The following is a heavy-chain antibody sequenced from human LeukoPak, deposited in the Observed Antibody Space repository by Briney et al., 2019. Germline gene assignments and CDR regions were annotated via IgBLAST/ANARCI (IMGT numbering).Heavy chain of an antibody. CDR2: INPNSGGT. V-gene: IGHV1-2*02. CDR3: AAGLTYCSGGSCYSGWFDP. D-gene: IGHD2-15*01. CDR1: GYTFTGYY. Sequence: RASVKVSCKASGYTFTGYYMHWVRQAPGQGLEWMGWINPNSGGTNYAQKFQERVTITRDMSTSTAYMELSSLRSEDTAVYYCAAGLTYCSGGSCYSGWFDPWGQGTLVTVSS. J-gene: IGHJ5*02.